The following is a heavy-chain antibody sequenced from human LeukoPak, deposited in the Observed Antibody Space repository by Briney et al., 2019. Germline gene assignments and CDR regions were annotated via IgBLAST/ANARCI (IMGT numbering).Heavy chain of an antibody. Sequence: PGRSLRLSCAASGFTFNSYEMHWVRQAPGKGLEWVAVISYDGSNKYYADFVKGRFTFSRDNSKNTVHLQMNSLRAKDTAVYYCARGRSRERAYGMDVWGPGTTVTVSS. J-gene: IGHJ6*02. CDR2: ISYDGSNK. D-gene: IGHD6-6*01. CDR1: GFTFNSYE. CDR3: ARGRSRERAYGMDV. V-gene: IGHV3-30-3*01.